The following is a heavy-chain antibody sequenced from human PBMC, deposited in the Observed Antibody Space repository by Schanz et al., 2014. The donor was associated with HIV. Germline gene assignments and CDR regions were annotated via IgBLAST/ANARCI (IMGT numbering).Heavy chain of an antibody. Sequence: VQLVESGGDVVQPGRSLRLSCAASGFTFSGYGMHWVRQAPGKGLEWVSGISWNSGSIGYADSVRGRFTISRDNAKNSLYLQMNSLRAEDTAIYYCAKTSITLGMDVWGQGTTVTVSS. J-gene: IGHJ6*02. CDR2: ISWNSGSI. V-gene: IGHV3-9*01. D-gene: IGHD1-20*01. CDR3: AKTSITLGMDV. CDR1: GFTFSGYG.